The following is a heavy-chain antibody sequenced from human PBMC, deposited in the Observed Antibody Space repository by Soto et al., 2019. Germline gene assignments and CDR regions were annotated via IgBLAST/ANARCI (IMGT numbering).Heavy chain of an antibody. Sequence: ASVEVSCKASGYTFTGYYMHWVRQAPGQGLEWMGWINPNSGGTNYAQKFQAWVTMTRDTSISTAYMEPSRMRSADPAVSYRGREALVRGRGWYYGMDVWGQGTTVTVSS. CDR2: INPNSGGT. D-gene: IGHD3-10*01. V-gene: IGHV1-2*04. J-gene: IGHJ6*02. CDR3: GREALVRGRGWYYGMDV. CDR1: GYTFTGYY.